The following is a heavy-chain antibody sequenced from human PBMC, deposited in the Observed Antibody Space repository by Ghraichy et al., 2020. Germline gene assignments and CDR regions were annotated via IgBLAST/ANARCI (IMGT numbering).Heavy chain of an antibody. Sequence: GGSLRLSCAASGFTVSSNYMSWVRQAPGKGLEWVSVIYSGGSAYYADSVKGRFTISRDNSKNTLYLQMNSLRAEDTAVYYCARDSLSMVRGVNYYYGMDVWGQGTTVTVSS. CDR1: GFTVSSNY. J-gene: IGHJ6*02. V-gene: IGHV3-66*01. D-gene: IGHD3-10*01. CDR3: ARDSLSMVRGVNYYYGMDV. CDR2: IYSGGSA.